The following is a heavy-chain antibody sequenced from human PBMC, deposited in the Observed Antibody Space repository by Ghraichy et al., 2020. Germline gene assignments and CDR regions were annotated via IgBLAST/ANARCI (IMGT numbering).Heavy chain of an antibody. CDR2: ISSNGGST. V-gene: IGHV3-64D*06. Sequence: GGSLRLSCSASGFTFSSYALHWVRQAPGKGLEYVSAISSNGGSTYYADSVKGRFTISRDNSRDTLYLQMSSLRAEDTAVYYCVKLLSPDSGSDFDYWGQGTLVTRSS. J-gene: IGHJ4*02. CDR3: VKLLSPDSGSDFDY. D-gene: IGHD1-26*01. CDR1: GFTFSSYA.